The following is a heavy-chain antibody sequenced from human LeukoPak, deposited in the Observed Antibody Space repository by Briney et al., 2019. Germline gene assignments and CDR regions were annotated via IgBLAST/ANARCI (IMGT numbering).Heavy chain of an antibody. CDR1: GFIFSSYE. CDR2: IYGGGST. D-gene: IGHD5-18*01. Sequence: GGSLRLSCAASGFIFSSYEMNWVRQAPGKGLEWVSVIYGGGSTYYADSVKGRFTISRDNSKNTLYLQMNSLRAEDTALYYCAGYGLDYYYGMDVWGQGTTVTVSS. V-gene: IGHV3-53*01. J-gene: IGHJ6*02. CDR3: AGYGLDYYYGMDV.